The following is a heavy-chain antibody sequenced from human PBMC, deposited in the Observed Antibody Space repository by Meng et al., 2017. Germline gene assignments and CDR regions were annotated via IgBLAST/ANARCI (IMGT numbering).Heavy chain of an antibody. V-gene: IGHV3-9*01. CDR3: AKDIAVADNYYYYGMDV. CDR2: ISLNSGSI. J-gene: IGHJ6*02. Sequence: SLKIPCAASGFTFDDYSMHWVRQAPGKGLEWVASISLNSGSIGYADSVKGRFTISRDNAKNSLYLQMNSLRAEDTALYYCAKDIAVADNYYYYGMDVWGQGTTVTVSS. CDR1: GFTFDDYS. D-gene: IGHD6-19*01.